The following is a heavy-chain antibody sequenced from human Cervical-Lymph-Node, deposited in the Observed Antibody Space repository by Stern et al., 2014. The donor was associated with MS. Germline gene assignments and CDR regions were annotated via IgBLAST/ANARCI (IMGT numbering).Heavy chain of an antibody. CDR1: ENTFTGYY. D-gene: IGHD1-26*01. J-gene: IGHJ4*02. V-gene: IGHV1-2*02. CDR2: INPNSGAT. CDR3: ARISLGSGIDY. Sequence: VQLVESGAEVKKPGASVKVTWKTSENTFTGYYIHWVRQAPGQGLEWMGWINPNSGATNYAQRFQDRVSLTSDTSNSLAYMELDRLTSGDTAVYYCARISLGSGIDYWGQGSLVTVSS.